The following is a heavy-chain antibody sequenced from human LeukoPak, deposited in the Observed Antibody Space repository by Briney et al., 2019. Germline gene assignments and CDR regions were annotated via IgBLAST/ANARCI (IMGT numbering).Heavy chain of an antibody. CDR2: IYHSGST. J-gene: IGHJ6*02. CDR1: GGSISSGGYS. V-gene: IGHV4-30-2*01. Sequence: SETLSLTCAVSGGSISSGGYSWSRIRQPPGKGLEWIGYIYHSGSTYYNPSLKSRVTISVDRSKNQFSLKLSSVTAADTAVYYCAREGIYYYGMDVWGQGTTVTVSS. CDR3: AREGIYYYGMDV. D-gene: IGHD1-14*01.